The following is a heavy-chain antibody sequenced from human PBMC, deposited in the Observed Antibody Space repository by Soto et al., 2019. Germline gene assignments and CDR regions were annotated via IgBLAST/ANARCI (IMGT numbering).Heavy chain of an antibody. D-gene: IGHD3-22*01. CDR1: GFTFSSYS. CDR2: ISSRSSYI. CDR3: ASDPSDYDDRSGYSKGPCDY. V-gene: IGHV3-21*01. J-gene: IGHJ4*02. Sequence: EVQLVESGGGLVKPGGSLRLSCAASGFTFSSYSMNWVRQAPGKGLEWVSSISSRSSYIYYADSVKGRFTISRDNAKNSLYTPRSSLRADAMSVHSGASDPSDYDDRSGYSKGPCDYWGQGTLVTVSS.